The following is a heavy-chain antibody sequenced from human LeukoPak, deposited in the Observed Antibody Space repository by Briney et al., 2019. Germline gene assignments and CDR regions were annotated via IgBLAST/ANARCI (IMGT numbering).Heavy chain of an antibody. J-gene: IGHJ4*02. CDR3: ARDGLTGRTDGTLDY. Sequence: PGRSLRLSCVASGFTFSHYSLHWVRQAPGKGLEWVTLILYDGSKKYYTDSVGGRFTISRDDSKNTLYLQMNSLRPEDTAIYYCARDGLTGRTDGTLDYWGQGTLVTVSS. CDR1: GFTFSHYS. V-gene: IGHV3-30-3*01. D-gene: IGHD1-20*01. CDR2: ILYDGSKK.